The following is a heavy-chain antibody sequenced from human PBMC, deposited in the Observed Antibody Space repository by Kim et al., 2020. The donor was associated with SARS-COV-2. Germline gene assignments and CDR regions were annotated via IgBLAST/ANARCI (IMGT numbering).Heavy chain of an antibody. J-gene: IGHJ4*02. Sequence: SETLSLTCGVYGGSFSGYYWSWIRQPPGKGLEWIGETNHSGSTNYNPSLKSRVTISADTSKNQFSLKLSSVTAADTAVYFCATWHFDSRGSKTHYWGQGTLVTVSS. CDR2: TNHSGST. D-gene: IGHD3-22*01. V-gene: IGHV4-34*01. CDR3: ATWHFDSRGSKTHY. CDR1: GGSFSGYY.